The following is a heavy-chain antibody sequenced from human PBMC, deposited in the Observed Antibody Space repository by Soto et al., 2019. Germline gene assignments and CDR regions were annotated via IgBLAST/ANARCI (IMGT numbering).Heavy chain of an antibody. J-gene: IGHJ6*01. CDR1: GFTFSSYG. V-gene: IGHV3-30*03. CDR2: IPYDGSNK. D-gene: IGHD3-10*01. Sequence: PGGSLRLSCAASGFTFSSYGMHWVRQAPGKGLEWVAVIPYDGSNKYYADSVKGRFTISRDNSKNTLYLQMNSLRAEDTAVYYCSEHGVYYYYGMDVCAQRTTVLVSS. CDR3: SEHGVYYYYGMDV.